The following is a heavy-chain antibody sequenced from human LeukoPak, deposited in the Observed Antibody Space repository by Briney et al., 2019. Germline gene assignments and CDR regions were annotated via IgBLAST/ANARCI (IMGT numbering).Heavy chain of an antibody. CDR2: IYYSGST. CDR3: ARDNGDYVALDI. CDR1: GGSISSYY. Sequence: SETLSLTCTVSGGSISSYYWSWIRQPPGKGLEWIGYIYYSGSTNYNPSLKSRVTISVDTSNNQFSLKLSSVTAADTAVYYCARDNGDYVALDIWGQGTVVTVSS. J-gene: IGHJ3*02. V-gene: IGHV4-59*12. D-gene: IGHD4-17*01.